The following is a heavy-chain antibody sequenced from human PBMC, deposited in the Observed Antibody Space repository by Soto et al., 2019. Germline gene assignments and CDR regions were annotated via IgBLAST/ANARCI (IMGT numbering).Heavy chain of an antibody. CDR1: GFTFTRYI. CDR3: AREYEDLTSNFDY. V-gene: IGHV3-21*06. CDR2: ISSTTNYI. Sequence: LSFAASGFTFTRYIMNWVRQAPGKGLEWVSSISSTTNYIYYGDSMKGRFTISRDNAKNSLYLEMNSLRAEDTAVYYCAREYEDLTSNFDYWGQGTLVTVSS. D-gene: IGHD3-3*01. J-gene: IGHJ4*02.